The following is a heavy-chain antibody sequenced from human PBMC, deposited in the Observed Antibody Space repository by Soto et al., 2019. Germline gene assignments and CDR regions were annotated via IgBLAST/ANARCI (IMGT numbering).Heavy chain of an antibody. CDR1: GFSLSTSGVG. Sequence: QITLKESGPTLVNPTQTLTLTCTFSGFSLSTSGVGVGWIRQPPGKALEWLALIYWNDDKRYSPSLKSRLTITKDTSKDQVVLTMTNMDPVDTATYYCAHGDCSSTRCQRGFFDYWGQGTLVTVSS. CDR3: AHGDCSSTRCQRGFFDY. CDR2: IYWNDDK. V-gene: IGHV2-5*01. D-gene: IGHD2-2*01. J-gene: IGHJ4*02.